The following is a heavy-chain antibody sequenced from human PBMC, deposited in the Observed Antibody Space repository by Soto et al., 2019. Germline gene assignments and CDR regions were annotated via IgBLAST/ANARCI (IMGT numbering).Heavy chain of an antibody. J-gene: IGHJ5*02. CDR1: GGSISSSSYY. Sequence: SETLSLTCTVSGGSISSSSYYWGWIRQPPGKGLEWIGSIYYSGSTYYNPSLKSRVTISVDTSKNQFSLKLSSVTAADTAVYYCASPKIAFYNWFDPWGRGTLVTVSS. V-gene: IGHV4-39*01. CDR3: ASPKIAFYNWFDP. D-gene: IGHD3-3*02. CDR2: IYYSGST.